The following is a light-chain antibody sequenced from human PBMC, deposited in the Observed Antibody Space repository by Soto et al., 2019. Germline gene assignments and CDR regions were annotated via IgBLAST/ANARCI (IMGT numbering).Light chain of an antibody. Sequence: QSVLTQPASVSGSPGQSITISCTGTSSDVGGYNYVSWYQQHPGKAPKLMIYEVSNRPSGVSNRFSGSKSRNTASLTISGLQAEDEADYYCSSYTSSSIDYVFGTGTKVTVL. CDR3: SSYTSSSIDYV. CDR2: EVS. CDR1: SSDVGGYNY. V-gene: IGLV2-14*01. J-gene: IGLJ1*01.